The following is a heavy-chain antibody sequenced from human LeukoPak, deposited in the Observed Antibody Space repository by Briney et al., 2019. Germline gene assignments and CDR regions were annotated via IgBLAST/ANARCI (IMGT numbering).Heavy chain of an antibody. V-gene: IGHV3-13*01. J-gene: IGHJ4*02. CDR3: AKDSVGIAVADLDY. CDR1: GFTFSSYD. D-gene: IGHD6-19*01. Sequence: GGSLRLSCAASGFTFSSYDMHWVRQATGKGLEWVSAIGTAGDTYYPGSVKGRFTISRENAKNSLYLQMNSLRAEDTALYYCAKDSVGIAVADLDYWGQGTLVTVSS. CDR2: IGTAGDT.